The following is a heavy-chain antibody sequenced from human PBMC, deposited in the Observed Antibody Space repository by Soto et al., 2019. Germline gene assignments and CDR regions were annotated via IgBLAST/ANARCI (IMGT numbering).Heavy chain of an antibody. CDR3: ARGRLVVPPFES. D-gene: IGHD2-21*01. CDR2: IWPDGSDK. J-gene: IGHJ5*01. V-gene: IGHV3-33*01. CDR1: GFNFRSYG. Sequence: QVQLVESGGGVVQSGRSRRLSCEVSGFNFRSYGMHWVRQAPGKGPEWVASIWPDGSDKFYVDSVKGRFSISRDNSRKTLYLEMNSLRVEDTAIYYCARGRLVVPPFESWGRGTLVTVSS.